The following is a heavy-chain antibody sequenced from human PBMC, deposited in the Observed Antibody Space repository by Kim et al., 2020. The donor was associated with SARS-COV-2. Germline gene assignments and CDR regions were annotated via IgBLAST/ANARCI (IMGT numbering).Heavy chain of an antibody. CDR3: AKVASDHYYGSGSYYFNDAFDI. Sequence: GGSLRLSCAASGFTFSSYAMSWVRQAPGKGLEWVSAISGSGGSTYYADSVKGRFTISRDNSKNTLYLQMNSLRAEDTAVYYCAKVASDHYYGSGSYYFNDAFDIWGQGTMVTVSS. J-gene: IGHJ3*02. CDR1: GFTFSSYA. CDR2: ISGSGGST. V-gene: IGHV3-23*01. D-gene: IGHD3-10*01.